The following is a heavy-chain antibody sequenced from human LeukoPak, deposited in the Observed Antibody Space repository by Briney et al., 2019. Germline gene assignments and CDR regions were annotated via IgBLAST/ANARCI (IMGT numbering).Heavy chain of an antibody. CDR3: AAGRWSQPLVDY. CDR1: GYTFTGYY. J-gene: IGHJ4*02. V-gene: IGHV1-24*01. CDR2: FDPEDGET. Sequence: ASVKVSCKASGYTFTGYYMHWVRQAPGKGLEWMGGFDPEDGETIYAQKFQGRVTMTEDTSTDTAYMELSSLRSEDTAVYYCAAGRWSQPLVDYWGQGTLVTVSS.